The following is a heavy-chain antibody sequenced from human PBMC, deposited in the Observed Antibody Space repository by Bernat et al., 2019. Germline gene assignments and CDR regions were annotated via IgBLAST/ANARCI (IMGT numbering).Heavy chain of an antibody. V-gene: IGHV3-11*06. CDR1: GFTFSDYY. CDR2: ISSSSSYI. J-gene: IGHJ6*02. Sequence: QVQLVESGGGLVKPGGSLRLSCAASGFTFSDYYISWIRQAPGKGLEWVSSISSSSSYIYYADSVKGRFTISRDNAKNSLYLQMNSLRAEDTAVYYCARVVPATSYYYYGMDVWGQGTTVTVSS. D-gene: IGHD2-2*01. CDR3: ARVVPATSYYYYGMDV.